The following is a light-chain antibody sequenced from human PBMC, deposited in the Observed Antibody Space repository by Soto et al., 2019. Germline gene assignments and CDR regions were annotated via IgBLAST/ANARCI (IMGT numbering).Light chain of an antibody. J-gene: IGKJ1*01. CDR3: QQSYNTPRP. CDR2: DAS. Sequence: DIQMTQSPSSLSASVGDRFTITCRSSQTISTFLHWSQQKPGKAPNLLIYDASSLQSGVPSRFSGSGSGTDFTLTISSLQPEDFATYYCQQSYNTPRPFGQGTKVDIK. CDR1: QTISTF. V-gene: IGKV1-39*01.